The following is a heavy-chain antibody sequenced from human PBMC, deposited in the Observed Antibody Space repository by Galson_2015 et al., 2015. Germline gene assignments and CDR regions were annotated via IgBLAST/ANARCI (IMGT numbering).Heavy chain of an antibody. CDR3: ARQTAEGYKLDC. Sequence: SVKVSCKASGYTFTGHYLHWARQTPGQGLEWMGRLHPNSANTNYAQNFQAWVTMTWDTSISTAYLEVSRLRSDDTAVYDCARQTAEGYKLDCWGQGTLATASS. CDR1: GYTFTGHY. D-gene: IGHD5-24*01. CDR2: LHPNSANT. J-gene: IGHJ4*02. V-gene: IGHV1-2*04.